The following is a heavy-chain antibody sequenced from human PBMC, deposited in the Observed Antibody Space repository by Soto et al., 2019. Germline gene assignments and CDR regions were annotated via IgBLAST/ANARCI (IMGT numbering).Heavy chain of an antibody. CDR2: IYYSGST. CDR1: GGSISSYY. J-gene: IGHJ5*02. CDR3: ARVWFGELVT. D-gene: IGHD3-10*01. V-gene: IGHV4-59*01. Sequence: SETLSLTCTVSGGSISSYYWSWIRQPPGKGLEWIGYIYYSGSTNYNPSLKSRVTISVDTSKNQFSLKLSSVTAADTAVYYCARVWFGELVTWGQGTLVTVSS.